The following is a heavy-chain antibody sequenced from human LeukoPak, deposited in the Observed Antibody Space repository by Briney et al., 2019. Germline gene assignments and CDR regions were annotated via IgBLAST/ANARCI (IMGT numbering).Heavy chain of an antibody. V-gene: IGHV3-30*18. CDR3: AKADYDSSGYCDY. Sequence: GRSLRLSCAASGFTFSSYGMHWVRQAPGKGLEWVAVISYDGSNKYYADSVKSRFTISRDNSKNTLYLQMNSLRAEDTAVYYCAKADYDSSGYCDYWGQGTLVTVSS. D-gene: IGHD3-22*01. J-gene: IGHJ4*02. CDR2: ISYDGSNK. CDR1: GFTFSSYG.